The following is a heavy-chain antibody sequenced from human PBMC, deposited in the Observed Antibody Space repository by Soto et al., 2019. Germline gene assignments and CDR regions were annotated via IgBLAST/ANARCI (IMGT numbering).Heavy chain of an antibody. V-gene: IGHV1-3*01. CDR2: INAGNGNT. Sequence: ASCKVACKASGYTFTSYVMHWVRQSPGQRLEWMGWINAGNGNTRYSQKFQGRVTFTRDTSASTAYMELSSLRSEDTAVYYCARDPCTSGGCYANGFDVWGHGTLVTVSS. CDR3: ARDPCTSGGCYANGFDV. CDR1: GYTFTSYV. D-gene: IGHD2-8*01. J-gene: IGHJ5*01.